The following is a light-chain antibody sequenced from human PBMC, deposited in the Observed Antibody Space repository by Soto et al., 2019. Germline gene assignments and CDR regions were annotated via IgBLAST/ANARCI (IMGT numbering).Light chain of an antibody. CDR1: QGFNGW. J-gene: IGKJ4*01. V-gene: IGKV1-12*01. CDR2: AAF. Sequence: DIQMTQSPSSVSASVGDSVTVTCRASQGFNGWLAYYQQKPGKAPNLLMFAAFTLESGVASGLRGSGSGTDFTLTINNLQPEDFATYYCQQSYAPPLTFGGGTKVEL. CDR3: QQSYAPPLT.